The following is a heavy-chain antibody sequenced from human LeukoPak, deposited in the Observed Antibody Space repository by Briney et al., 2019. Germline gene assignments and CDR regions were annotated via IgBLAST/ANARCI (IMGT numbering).Heavy chain of an antibody. CDR2: ISAYNGNT. CDR1: GYTFTSYG. Sequence: ASVKVSCKASGYTFTSYGISWARQAPGQGLEWMGWISAYNGNTNYAQELQGRVTMTTDTSTSTAYMELRSLRSDDTAVYYCARAPYYDFWSGYSKYYFDYWGQGTLVTVSS. V-gene: IGHV1-18*01. CDR3: ARAPYYDFWSGYSKYYFDY. J-gene: IGHJ4*02. D-gene: IGHD3-3*01.